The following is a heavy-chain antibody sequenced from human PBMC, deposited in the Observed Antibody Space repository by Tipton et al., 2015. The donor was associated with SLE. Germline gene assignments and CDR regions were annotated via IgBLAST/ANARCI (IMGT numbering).Heavy chain of an antibody. CDR1: GDSISSRPYF. V-gene: IGHV4-30-2*01. CDR2: VYYNGNT. Sequence: TLSLTCSVSGDSISSRPYFWSWVRQPPGKGLEWIGCVYYNGNTYYSPSLNSRITISLDRSKNQFSLNLTSATAADTAVYYCTRGGFREPDYFYYGMDVWGQGTPVTVSS. CDR3: TRGGFREPDYFYYGMDV. J-gene: IGHJ6*02. D-gene: IGHD3-10*01.